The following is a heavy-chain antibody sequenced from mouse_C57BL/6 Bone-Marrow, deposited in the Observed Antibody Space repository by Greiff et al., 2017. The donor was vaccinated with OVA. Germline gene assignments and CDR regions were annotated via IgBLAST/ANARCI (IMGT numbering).Heavy chain of an antibody. J-gene: IGHJ2*01. CDR1: GYSITSGYY. CDR3: ARDYGNFDY. D-gene: IGHD2-1*01. V-gene: IGHV3-6*01. Sequence: SGPGLVKPSQSLSLTCSVTGYSITSGYYWNWIRQFPGNKLEWMGYISYDGSNNYNPSLKNRISITRDTSKNQFFLKLNSVTTEDTATYYCARDYGNFDYWGQGTTLTVSS. CDR2: ISYDGSN.